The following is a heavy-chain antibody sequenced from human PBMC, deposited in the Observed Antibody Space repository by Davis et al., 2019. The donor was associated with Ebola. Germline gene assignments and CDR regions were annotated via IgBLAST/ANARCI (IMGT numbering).Heavy chain of an antibody. CDR1: GGTFSSYA. CDR3: ASLSSIAARDNWFDP. J-gene: IGHJ5*02. D-gene: IGHD6-6*01. CDR2: MIASFGTA. Sequence: AASVKVSCKVSGGTFSSYAISWVRQAPGQGLEGMGGMIASFGTANYEQKFQGRVTITADESTSTAYMELSSLRSEDTAVYYCASLSSIAARDNWFDPWGQGTLVTVSS. V-gene: IGHV1-69*13.